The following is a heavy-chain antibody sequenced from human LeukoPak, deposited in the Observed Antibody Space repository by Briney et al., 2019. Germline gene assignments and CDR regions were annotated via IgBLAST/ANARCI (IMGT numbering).Heavy chain of an antibody. J-gene: IGHJ5*02. CDR3: AKRGHYYGSGSYTLTYQSPFDP. Sequence: GGSLRLSCAASGFTFSSYGMHWVRQAPGKGLEWVAVISYDGSNKYYADSVKGRFTISRDNSKNTLYLQMNSLRAEDTAVYYCAKRGHYYGSGSYTLTYQSPFDPWGQGTLVTVSS. V-gene: IGHV3-30*18. CDR2: ISYDGSNK. D-gene: IGHD3-10*01. CDR1: GFTFSSYG.